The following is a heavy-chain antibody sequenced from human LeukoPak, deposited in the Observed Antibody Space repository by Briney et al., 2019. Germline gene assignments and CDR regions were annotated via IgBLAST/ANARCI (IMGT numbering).Heavy chain of an antibody. CDR2: ISYDGSNK. J-gene: IGHJ4*02. D-gene: IGHD6-6*01. V-gene: IGHV3-30-3*01. Sequence: GRSLRLSCAASGFTFSSYAMHWVRQAPGKRLEWVAVISYDGSNKYYADSVKGRFTISRDNSKNTLYLQMNSLRAEDTAVYYCARPYSSSYGFDYWGQGTLVTVSS. CDR1: GFTFSSYA. CDR3: ARPYSSSYGFDY.